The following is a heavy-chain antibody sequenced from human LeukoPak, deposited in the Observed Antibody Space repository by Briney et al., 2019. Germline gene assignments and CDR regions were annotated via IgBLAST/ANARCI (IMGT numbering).Heavy chain of an antibody. CDR2: ISTYNGDT. V-gene: IGHV1-18*01. Sequence: ASVKVSCKASGYTFTSYGISWVRQAPGQGLEWMGWISTYNGDTNYAQKLQGRVTMTTDTSTSTAYMELRSLRSDDTAVYYCARSYGSGSYNGYWGQGTLVTVSS. J-gene: IGHJ4*02. CDR1: GYTFTSYG. D-gene: IGHD3-10*01. CDR3: ARSYGSGSYNGY.